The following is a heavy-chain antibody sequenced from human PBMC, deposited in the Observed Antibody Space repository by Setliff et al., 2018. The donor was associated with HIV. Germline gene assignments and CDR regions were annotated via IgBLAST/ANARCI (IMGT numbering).Heavy chain of an antibody. Sequence: SETLSLTCTVSGASIDSGFHYWGWIRQSPGKGLEWIGNIYYSGNTYYNPSLKSRVSISGDTTKNQFSLKLSSVTAADTAVYYCAANLRDYYDSSAYYWGGHYWGQGTLVTVSS. CDR1: GASIDSGFHY. D-gene: IGHD3-22*01. CDR3: AANLRDYYDSSAYYWGGHY. J-gene: IGHJ4*02. CDR2: IYYSGNT. V-gene: IGHV4-39*01.